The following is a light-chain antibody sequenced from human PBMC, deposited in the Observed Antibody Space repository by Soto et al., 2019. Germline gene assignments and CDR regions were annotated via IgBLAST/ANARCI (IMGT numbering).Light chain of an antibody. Sequence: EIVLTQSPGTLSFSPGERATLSCSSIQSVSSSYLAWYQQKPGQAPRLLIYGASSRATGIPDRFSGSGSGTDFTLTISRLEPEDFAVYYCQQYGSSPLTFGGGTKV. CDR2: GAS. CDR3: QQYGSSPLT. J-gene: IGKJ4*01. V-gene: IGKV3-20*01. CDR1: QSVSSSY.